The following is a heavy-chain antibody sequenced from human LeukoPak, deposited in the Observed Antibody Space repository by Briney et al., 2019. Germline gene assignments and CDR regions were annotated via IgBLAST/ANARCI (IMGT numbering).Heavy chain of an antibody. J-gene: IGHJ6*02. V-gene: IGHV1-24*01. CDR3: ATGYFCGSRCYAYYYYGLDV. CDR1: GYTLTELS. D-gene: IGHD2-15*01. CDR2: FDPEDGET. Sequence: GASVKVSCKVSGYTLTELSMHWGRQAPGKGLEWMGGFDPEDGETIYAQKFQGRVTMTEDTSTDTAYMELSSLRSEDTAVYYCATGYFCGSRCYAYYYYGLDVWGQGTTVTVSS.